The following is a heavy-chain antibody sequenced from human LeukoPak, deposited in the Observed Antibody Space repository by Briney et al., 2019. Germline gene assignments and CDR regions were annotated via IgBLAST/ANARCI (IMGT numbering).Heavy chain of an antibody. CDR1: GYTFTSYG. J-gene: IGHJ4*02. Sequence: ASVKVSCKASGYTFTSYGISWVRQAPGQGLEWMGWISAYNGNTNYAQKLQGRVTMTTDTSTSTAYMELRSLRSDDTAVYYCARLVASYYDFWSGPSLGYWGQGTLVTVSS. V-gene: IGHV1-18*01. CDR2: ISAYNGNT. CDR3: ARLVASYYDFWSGPSLGY. D-gene: IGHD3-3*01.